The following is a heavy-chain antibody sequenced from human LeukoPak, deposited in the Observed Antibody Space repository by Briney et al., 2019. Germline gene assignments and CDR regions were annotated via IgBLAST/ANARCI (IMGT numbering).Heavy chain of an antibody. CDR3: ARSVGHGGNSHAFDI. Sequence: GGSLRLSCAASGFTFSSYAMHWVRQAPGKGLEWVAVISYDGSNKYYADSVKGRFTISRDNSKNTLYPQMNSLRAEDTAVYYCARSVGHGGNSHAFDIWGQGTMVTVSS. J-gene: IGHJ3*02. V-gene: IGHV3-30-3*01. CDR2: ISYDGSNK. CDR1: GFTFSSYA. D-gene: IGHD4-23*01.